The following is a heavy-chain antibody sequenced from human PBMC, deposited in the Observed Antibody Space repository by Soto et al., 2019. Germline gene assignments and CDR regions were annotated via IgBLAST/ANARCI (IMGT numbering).Heavy chain of an antibody. CDR3: ARGGRYFDWSYGMDV. CDR1: GYSFTSYD. Sequence: QVQLVQSGAEVKKPGASVKVSCKASGYSFTSYDINWVRQATGQGLEWMGWMYPNSGNTGYAQKFQGRFPMTRNTSISTAYMERSSLRSEDTAVYYCARGGRYFDWSYGMDVWGQGTTVTVS. J-gene: IGHJ6*02. CDR2: MYPNSGNT. V-gene: IGHV1-8*01. D-gene: IGHD3-9*01.